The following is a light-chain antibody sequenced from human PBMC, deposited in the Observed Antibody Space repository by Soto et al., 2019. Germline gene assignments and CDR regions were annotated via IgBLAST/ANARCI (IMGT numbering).Light chain of an antibody. CDR1: HIIVDHDGNTY. CDR2: KIS. J-gene: IGKJ1*01. V-gene: IGKV2-30*01. CDR3: MQGTLWPWT. Sequence: VQVTQCTLSQPDTLGQPASISCSSSHIIVDHDGNTYFNWYQRRPGQPPRRLIYKISYRDSGVPDRFIGSGSGTYFTLNISRVEAEDVGFYYCMQGTLWPWTFGQGTKVDIK.